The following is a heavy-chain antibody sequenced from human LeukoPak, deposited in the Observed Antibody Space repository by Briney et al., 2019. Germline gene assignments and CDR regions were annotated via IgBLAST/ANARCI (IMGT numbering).Heavy chain of an antibody. J-gene: IGHJ4*02. V-gene: IGHV3-48*01. CDR3: ARDRLHYGEYEKTLDY. Sequence: GGSLRLSCAASGFTFSSYGMNWVRQAPGKGLEWVSYISSSSSTIHYADSVKGRFTISRDNAKSSLYLQMNSLRADDTAVYYCARDRLHYGEYEKTLDYWGQGTLVTVSS. D-gene: IGHD4-17*01. CDR2: ISSSSSTI. CDR1: GFTFSSYG.